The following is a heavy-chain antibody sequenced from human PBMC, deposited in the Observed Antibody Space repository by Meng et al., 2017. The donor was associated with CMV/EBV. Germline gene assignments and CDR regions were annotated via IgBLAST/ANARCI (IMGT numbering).Heavy chain of an antibody. CDR3: ARAKDDFWSGFDY. Sequence: GGSLRLSCAASRFTFSSYSMHWVRQAPGKGLEWVAVISYDGDNKHYADSVKGRFTVSRDNAKNTLYLQMNSLRTEDTAIYYCARAKDDFWSGFDYWGQGTLVTVSS. CDR1: RFTFSSYS. CDR2: ISYDGDNK. V-gene: IGHV3-30*04. J-gene: IGHJ4*02. D-gene: IGHD3-3*01.